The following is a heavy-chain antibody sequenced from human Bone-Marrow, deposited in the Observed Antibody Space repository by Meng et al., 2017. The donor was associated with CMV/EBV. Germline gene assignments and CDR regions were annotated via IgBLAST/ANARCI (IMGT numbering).Heavy chain of an antibody. CDR2: IYYSGST. CDR3: ARDVGIRYSSGWYGLFDY. J-gene: IGHJ4*02. Sequence: VSSGSYYWSWIRQPPGKGMEWIGYIYYSGSTNYNPSLKSRVTISVDTSKNQFSLKLSSVTAADTAVYYCARDVGIRYSSGWYGLFDYWGQGTLVTVSS. CDR1: VSSGSYY. D-gene: IGHD6-19*01. V-gene: IGHV4-61*01.